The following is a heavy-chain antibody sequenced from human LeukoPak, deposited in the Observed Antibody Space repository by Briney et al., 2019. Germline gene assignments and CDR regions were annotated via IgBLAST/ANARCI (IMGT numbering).Heavy chain of an antibody. CDR1: GFTFSSYS. D-gene: IGHD3-10*01. CDR3: ARALGYYGSGTDLNDAFDI. J-gene: IGHJ3*02. CDR2: ISSSSSYI. V-gene: IGHV3-21*01. Sequence: GGSLRLSCAASGFTFSSYSMNWVRQAPGKGLEWVSSISSSSSYIYYADSVKGRFTISRDNAKNSLYLQMNSLRAEDTAVYYCARALGYYGSGTDLNDAFDIWGQGTMVTVSS.